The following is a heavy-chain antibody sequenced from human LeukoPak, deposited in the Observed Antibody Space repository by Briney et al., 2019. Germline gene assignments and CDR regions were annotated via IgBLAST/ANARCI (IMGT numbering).Heavy chain of an antibody. J-gene: IGHJ4*02. Sequence: GASVKVSCKASGGTFSSYAISWVRQAPGQGLEWMGRIIPILGIANYAQKFQGRVTITADKSTSTAYMELSSLRSEDTAVYYCARGRYPASDYWGQGTLVTVSS. CDR3: ARGRYPASDY. CDR1: GGTFSSYA. V-gene: IGHV1-69*04. D-gene: IGHD2-2*02. CDR2: IIPILGIA.